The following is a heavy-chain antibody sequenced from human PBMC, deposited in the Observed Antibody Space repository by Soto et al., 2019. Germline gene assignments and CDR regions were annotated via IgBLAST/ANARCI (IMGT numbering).Heavy chain of an antibody. D-gene: IGHD6-19*01. CDR2: INHRGST. CDR3: ARGVSSGWYDYYYGMDV. J-gene: IGHJ6*02. Sequence: QVQLQQWGAGLLKPSETLSLTCAVYGGSFSGYYWSWIRQPPGKGLEWIGEINHRGSTNYNPSLKSRVTIPVDTSKNQFSLRLSSVTAADTAVYYCARGVSSGWYDYYYGMDVWGQGTTVTVSS. CDR1: GGSFSGYY. V-gene: IGHV4-34*01.